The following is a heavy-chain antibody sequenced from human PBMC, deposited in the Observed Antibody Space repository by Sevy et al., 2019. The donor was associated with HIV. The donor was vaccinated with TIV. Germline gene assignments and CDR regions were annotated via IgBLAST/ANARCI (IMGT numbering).Heavy chain of an antibody. CDR1: GFTFSSYS. CDR2: ISSSSSYI. D-gene: IGHD2-8*01. Sequence: GGSLRLSCAASGFTFSSYSMNWVRQAPGKGLEWVSSISSSSSYIYYADSVKGRFTISRDNAKNSLYLQMNSLRAEDTAVYYCASSGVLMVYASYYDYGMDVWGQGTTVTVSS. V-gene: IGHV3-21*01. J-gene: IGHJ6*02. CDR3: ASSGVLMVYASYYDYGMDV.